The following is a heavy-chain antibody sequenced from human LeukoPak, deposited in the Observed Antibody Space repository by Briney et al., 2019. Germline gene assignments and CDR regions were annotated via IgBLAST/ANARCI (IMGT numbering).Heavy chain of an antibody. Sequence: PGGSLRLSCAASGFTFSSYGMHWVRQAPGKGLEWVAVIWYDGSNKYYADSVKGRFTISRDNSKNTLYLQLNSLTAEDTAVYYCAKARGIVVVPAAMCALDVWGQGTTVTVSS. CDR3: AKARGIVVVPAAMCALDV. V-gene: IGHV3-33*06. D-gene: IGHD2-2*01. J-gene: IGHJ6*02. CDR2: IWYDGSNK. CDR1: GFTFSSYG.